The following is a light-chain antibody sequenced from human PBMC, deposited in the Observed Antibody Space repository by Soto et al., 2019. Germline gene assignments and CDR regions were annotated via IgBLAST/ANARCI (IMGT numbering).Light chain of an antibody. Sequence: EIVMTQSPATLSLSPGERATLSCRASQSVGKYLVWYQQKPGQAPRLLIYGASTRATGIPARFSGSGSGTEFTLTISSLQSEDFAVYYCQQYNNWRTFGQGTKVDIK. V-gene: IGKV3-15*01. CDR2: GAS. J-gene: IGKJ1*01. CDR3: QQYNNWRT. CDR1: QSVGKY.